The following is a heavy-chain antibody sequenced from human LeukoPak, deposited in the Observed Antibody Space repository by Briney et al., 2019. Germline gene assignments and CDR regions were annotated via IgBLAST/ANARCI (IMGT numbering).Heavy chain of an antibody. D-gene: IGHD6-19*01. CDR3: ARASGWYDYWFDP. J-gene: IGHJ5*02. CDR2: IYYSGST. CDR1: GGSVSSGSYY. V-gene: IGHV4-61*01. Sequence: SETLSLTCTVSGGSVSSGSYYWSWIRQPPGKGLEWIGYIYYSGSTNYNPSLKRRVTISVDPSKNQFSLKVSSVTAADTAVYYCARASGWYDYWFDPWGQGTLVTVSP.